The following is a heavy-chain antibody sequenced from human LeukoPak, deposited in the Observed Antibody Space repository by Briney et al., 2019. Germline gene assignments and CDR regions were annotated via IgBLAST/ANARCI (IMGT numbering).Heavy chain of an antibody. CDR3: ARDPHSSSWYYYFDY. Sequence: GESLRLSCAASGFTVSSNYMSWVRQAPGKGLEWVSVIYSGGSTYYADSVKGRFTISRDNSKNTLYLQMNSLRAEDTAVYYCARDPHSSSWYYYFDYWGQGTLVTVSS. CDR2: IYSGGST. V-gene: IGHV3-66*02. D-gene: IGHD6-13*01. CDR1: GFTVSSNY. J-gene: IGHJ4*02.